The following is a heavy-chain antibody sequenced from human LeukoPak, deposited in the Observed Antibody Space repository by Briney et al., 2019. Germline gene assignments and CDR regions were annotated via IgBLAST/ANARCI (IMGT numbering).Heavy chain of an antibody. J-gene: IGHJ3*02. D-gene: IGHD6-19*01. V-gene: IGHV3-21*01. CDR2: ISSSSSYI. Sequence: NPGGSLGLSCAASGFTFSSYSMNWVRQAPGKGLEWVLSISSSSSYIYYADSVKGRFTISRDNAKNSLYLQMNSLRAEDTAVYYCARVMGGWYGNAFDIWGQGTMVTVSS. CDR1: GFTFSSYS. CDR3: ARVMGGWYGNAFDI.